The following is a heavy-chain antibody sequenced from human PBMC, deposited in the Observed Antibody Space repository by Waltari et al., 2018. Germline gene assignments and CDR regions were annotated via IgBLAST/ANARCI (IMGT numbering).Heavy chain of an antibody. D-gene: IGHD6-13*01. CDR3: ARDRGAAAGKLIDY. CDR2: IYYSGST. J-gene: IGHJ4*02. Sequence: QLQLQESGPGLVKPSETLSLPCPVPGGSISSSSSYWGWIRQPPGKGLAWIGSIYYSGSTYDNAPLKGRVTISVDTSKNQFSLKLSAVTAADTAVDYCARDRGAAAGKLIDYWGQGTLVTVSS. CDR1: GGSISSSSSY. V-gene: IGHV4-39*07.